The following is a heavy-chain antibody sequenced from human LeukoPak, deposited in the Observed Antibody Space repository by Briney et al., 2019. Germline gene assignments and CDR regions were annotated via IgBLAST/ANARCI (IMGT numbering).Heavy chain of an antibody. V-gene: IGHV3-15*07. CDR3: ATDFYGST. J-gene: IGHJ5*02. D-gene: IGHD3-22*01. CDR1: GFTFSNAW. Sequence: GGSLRLSCATSGFTFSNAWMNWVRQAPGKGLEWVGRIRSNSDGGTIDYAAPVKGRFTLSRDDSKTTLYLQMNSLQTEDTAVYYCATDFYGSTWGQGTLVTVSS. CDR2: IRSNSDGGTI.